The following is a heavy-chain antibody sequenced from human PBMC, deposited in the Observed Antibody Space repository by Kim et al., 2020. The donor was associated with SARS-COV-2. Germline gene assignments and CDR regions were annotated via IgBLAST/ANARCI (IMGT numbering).Heavy chain of an antibody. J-gene: IGHJ5*02. V-gene: IGHV3-7*03. CDR3: ARGGRSRHDP. D-gene: IGHD3-10*01. Sequence: SVDSGKGRFTSSRDNAKNSLFLQMNSLRVEDTAVYYCARGGRSRHDPWGQGTLVTVSS.